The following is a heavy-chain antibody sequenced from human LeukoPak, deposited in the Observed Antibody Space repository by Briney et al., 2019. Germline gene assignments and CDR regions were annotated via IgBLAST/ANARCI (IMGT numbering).Heavy chain of an antibody. CDR3: AKEGATLYYYYYGMDV. CDR2: ISASGGTT. CDR1: GFTFSSYA. V-gene: IGHV3-23*01. J-gene: IGHJ6*02. Sequence: TGGSLRLSCAASGFTFSSYAMGWVRQAPGRGLEWVSAISASGGTTYYADSVKGRFTISRDNSKNTLYLQMNSLRAEDTAVYYCAKEGATLYYYYYGMDVWGQGTTVTVSS. D-gene: IGHD5-12*01.